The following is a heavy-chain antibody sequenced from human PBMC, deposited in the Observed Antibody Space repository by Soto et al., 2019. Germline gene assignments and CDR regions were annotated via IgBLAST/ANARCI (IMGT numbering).Heavy chain of an antibody. V-gene: IGHV4-4*02. J-gene: IGHJ4*02. Sequence: QVHLQESGPGLVRPSGTLSLTCAVSGASISSNTSHNYWNWVRQPPGKGLEWFGESYHSGSTNYNPSLKSRVTMSVDKSTNQFALELTSVTAADTAIYYCARMVGATLVDFWGQGTLVIVSS. CDR3: ARMVGATLVDF. CDR2: SYHSGST. CDR1: GASISSNTSHNY. D-gene: IGHD1-26*01.